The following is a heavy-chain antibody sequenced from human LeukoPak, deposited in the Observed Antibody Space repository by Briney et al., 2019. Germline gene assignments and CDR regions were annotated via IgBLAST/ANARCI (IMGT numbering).Heavy chain of an antibody. CDR2: ISRTSSYI. V-gene: IGHV3-21*01. D-gene: IGHD3-10*01. CDR3: ARGFPTLDRGAIGY. CDR1: GFTFSSYT. Sequence: GGSLRLSCAGSGFTFSSYTMNWVRQAPGKGLEWVSSISRTSSYIYYADSVKGRFTISRDNAKNSLYLQMNSLGAEDSAVYYCARGFPTLDRGAIGYWGQGTPVTVSS. J-gene: IGHJ4*01.